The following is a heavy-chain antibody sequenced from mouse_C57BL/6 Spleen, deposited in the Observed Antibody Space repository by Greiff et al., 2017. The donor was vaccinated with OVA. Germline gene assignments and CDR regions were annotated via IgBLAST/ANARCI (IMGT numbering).Heavy chain of an antibody. CDR1: GFTFSDYY. Sequence: EVMLVESGGGLVQPGGSLKLSCAASGFTFSDYYMYWVRQTPEKRLEWVAYISNGGGSTYYPDTVKGRFTISRDNAKNTLYLQMSRLKSEDTAMYYCARRGLLRTNWYFDVWGTGTTVTVSS. CDR2: ISNGGGST. J-gene: IGHJ1*03. CDR3: ARRGLLRTNWYFDV. D-gene: IGHD2-3*01. V-gene: IGHV5-12*01.